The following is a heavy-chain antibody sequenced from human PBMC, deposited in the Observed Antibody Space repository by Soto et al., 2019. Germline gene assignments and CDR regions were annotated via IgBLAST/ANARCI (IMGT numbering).Heavy chain of an antibody. D-gene: IGHD3-10*01. CDR3: ARELEYYYGSGSYYNGSVSYYMDV. J-gene: IGHJ6*03. CDR2: IYHSGST. V-gene: IGHV4-4*02. CDR1: SGSISSSNW. Sequence: QVQLQESGPGLVKPSGTLSLTCAVSSGSISSSNWWSWVRQPPGKGLEWIGEIYHSGSTNYNPSLKRRVTISVDKSKNQFSLKLSSVTAADTAVYYCARELEYYYGSGSYYNGSVSYYMDVWGKGTTVTVSS.